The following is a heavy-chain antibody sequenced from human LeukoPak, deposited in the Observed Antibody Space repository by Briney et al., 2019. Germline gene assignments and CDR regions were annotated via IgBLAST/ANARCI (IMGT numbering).Heavy chain of an antibody. D-gene: IGHD3-22*01. CDR2: IIPIFGTA. J-gene: IGHJ4*02. CDR3: ARGPNSSGYYGGFDY. Sequence: SVKVSCKASGGTFSSYAISWVRQAPGQGLEWMGGIIPIFGTANYAQKFQGRVTITADESTSTAYMELSSLRSEDTAVYYCARGPNSSGYYGGFDYWGQGTLVTVSS. V-gene: IGHV1-69*01. CDR1: GGTFSSYA.